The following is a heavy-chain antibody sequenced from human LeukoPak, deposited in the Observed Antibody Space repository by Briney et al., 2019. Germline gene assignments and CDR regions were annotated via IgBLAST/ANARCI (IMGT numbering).Heavy chain of an antibody. CDR3: ARDGLFDSSGYYMDS. CDR2: IYYSGGT. D-gene: IGHD3-22*01. V-gene: IGHV4-59*01. Sequence: PSETLSLTCTASGGAISSYHWSWIRQPPGKGLEWIGYIYYSGGTKYNPSLMSRVTISVDRAQSQFSLSLTSVTAADTAVYYCARDGLFDSSGYYMDSWGQGTLVIVSS. J-gene: IGHJ4*02. CDR1: GGAISSYH.